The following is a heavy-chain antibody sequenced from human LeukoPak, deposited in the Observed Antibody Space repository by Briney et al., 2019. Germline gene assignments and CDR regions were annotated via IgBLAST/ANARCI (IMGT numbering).Heavy chain of an antibody. Sequence: PSETLSLTCTVSGGSISNYYWSWIRQPPGKGLEWIGYIYSSGSTNYNPSLKSRVTISVDTSKIQFSLKLSSVTAADTAVYYCARTYYYGSPHWYFDLWGRGTLVTVSS. J-gene: IGHJ2*01. CDR1: GGSISNYY. CDR2: IYSSGST. CDR3: ARTYYYGSPHWYFDL. V-gene: IGHV4-59*01. D-gene: IGHD3-10*01.